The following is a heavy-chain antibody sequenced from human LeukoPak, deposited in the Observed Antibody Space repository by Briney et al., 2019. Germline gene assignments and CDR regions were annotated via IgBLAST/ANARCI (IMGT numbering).Heavy chain of an antibody. J-gene: IGHJ4*02. D-gene: IGHD3-10*01. CDR3: AREIWFGEGFDY. CDR2: TRNKANSYTT. CDR1: GFTFSDHS. Sequence: GGSLRLSCATSGFTFSDHSMDWVRQAPGKGLEWVGRTRNKANSYTTEYAASVKGRFTISRDDSKNSLYLQMNSLKTEDTAVYYCAREIWFGEGFDYWGQGTLVTVSS. V-gene: IGHV3-72*01.